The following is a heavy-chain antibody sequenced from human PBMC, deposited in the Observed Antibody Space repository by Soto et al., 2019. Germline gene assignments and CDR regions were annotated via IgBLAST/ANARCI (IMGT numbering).Heavy chain of an antibody. V-gene: IGHV3-33*01. CDR3: ARDQEFGSSWLVYYYYYYMDV. Sequence: QVQLVESGGGVVQPGRSLRLSCAASGFTFSSYGMHWVRQAPGKGLEWVAVIWYDGSNKYYADSVKGRFTISRDNSKNTLYLQMNSRRAEDTAVYYCARDQEFGSSWLVYYYYYYMDVWGKGTTVTVSS. D-gene: IGHD6-13*01. CDR2: IWYDGSNK. J-gene: IGHJ6*03. CDR1: GFTFSSYG.